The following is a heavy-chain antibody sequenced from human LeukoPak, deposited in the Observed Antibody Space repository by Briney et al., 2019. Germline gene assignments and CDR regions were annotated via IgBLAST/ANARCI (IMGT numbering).Heavy chain of an antibody. CDR1: GGSISSYY. CDR3: ARGPIYCSGGSCYGRYYFDY. Sequence: NPSETLSLTCTVSGGSISSYYWSWIRQPPGKGLEWIGEINHSGSTNYNPSLKSRVTISVDTSKNQFSLKLSSVTAADTAVYYCARGPIYCSGGSCYGRYYFDYWGQGTLVTVSS. CDR2: INHSGST. J-gene: IGHJ4*02. V-gene: IGHV4-34*01. D-gene: IGHD2-15*01.